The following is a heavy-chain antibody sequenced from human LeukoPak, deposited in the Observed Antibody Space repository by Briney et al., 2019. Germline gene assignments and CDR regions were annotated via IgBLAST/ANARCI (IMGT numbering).Heavy chain of an antibody. J-gene: IGHJ4*02. CDR1: GFTFSSYG. D-gene: IGHD6-19*01. Sequence: GGSLRLSCAASGFTFSSYGMHWVRQAPGKGLEWVAVISYDGSNKYYADSVKGRFTISRDNSKNTLYLQMNSLRAEDTAVYYCAKESRGSGWFSDYWGQGTLVTVSS. CDR2: ISYDGSNK. CDR3: AKESRGSGWFSDY. V-gene: IGHV3-30*18.